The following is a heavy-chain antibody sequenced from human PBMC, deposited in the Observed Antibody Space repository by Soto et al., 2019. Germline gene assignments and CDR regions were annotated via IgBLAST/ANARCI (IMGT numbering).Heavy chain of an antibody. CDR1: GYTFNTYA. Sequence: QVQLVQSGAEVKRPGASVRVSCKASGYTFNTYAISWVRQAPGQGLEWMGWISAYNGQADYAQKFKVRATMTTGTSTNTVSMELRGLRSDDTAVYYCATGRTWGACDFDYWGQGTLVTVSS. D-gene: IGHD3-16*01. J-gene: IGHJ4*02. CDR3: ATGRTWGACDFDY. V-gene: IGHV1-18*01. CDR2: ISAYNGQA.